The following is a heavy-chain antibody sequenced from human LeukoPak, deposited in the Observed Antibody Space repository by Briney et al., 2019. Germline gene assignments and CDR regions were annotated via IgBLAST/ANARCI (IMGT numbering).Heavy chain of an antibody. J-gene: IGHJ2*01. V-gene: IGHV4-39*07. D-gene: IGHD3-22*01. CDR3: ARDPIDYYDSSGYSPYWYFDL. Sequence: SETLSLTCTVSGGSISSSSYYWGWIRQPPGKGLEWIGSIYYSGSTYYNPSLKGRVTISVDTSKNQFSLKLSSVTAADTAVYYCARDPIDYYDSSGYSPYWYFDLWGRGTLVTVSS. CDR1: GGSISSSSYY. CDR2: IYYSGST.